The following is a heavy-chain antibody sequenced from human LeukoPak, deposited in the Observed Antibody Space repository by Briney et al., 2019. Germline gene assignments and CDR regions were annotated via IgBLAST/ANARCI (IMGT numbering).Heavy chain of an antibody. D-gene: IGHD3-3*01. Sequence: GESPKISPKGSGYSFTNYWNGWVRQMPGKGLEWMGIIFPGDSHTRYSPSFQGQVTMSADKSISTAYLQWSSLRASDTAMYYCARSSVNWFDPWGQGTLVTVSS. CDR2: IFPGDSHT. J-gene: IGHJ5*02. CDR1: GYSFTNYW. V-gene: IGHV5-51*01. CDR3: ARSSVNWFDP.